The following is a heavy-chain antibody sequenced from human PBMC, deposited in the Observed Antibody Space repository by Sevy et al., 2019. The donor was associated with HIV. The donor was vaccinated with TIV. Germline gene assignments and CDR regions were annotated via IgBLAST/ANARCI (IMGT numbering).Heavy chain of an antibody. CDR2: IYYSGST. Sequence: SETLSLTCTVSGGSISSGDYYWSWIRHPPGKGLEWIGYIYYSGSTYYNPSLKSRVTISVDTSKNQFSLKLSSVTAADTAVYYCAGLYYYDSSGYYTLSDYWGQGTLVTVSS. D-gene: IGHD3-22*01. J-gene: IGHJ4*02. CDR3: AGLYYYDSSGYYTLSDY. CDR1: GGSISSGDYY. V-gene: IGHV4-30-4*01.